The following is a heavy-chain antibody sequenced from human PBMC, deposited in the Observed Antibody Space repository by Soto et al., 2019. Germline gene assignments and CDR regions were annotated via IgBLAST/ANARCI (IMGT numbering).Heavy chain of an antibody. V-gene: IGHV3-15*01. Sequence: GGSLRLSCAASGFTFSNAWMSWVRQAPGKGLEWVGRIKSKTDGGTTDYAAPVKGRFTISRDDSKNTLYLQMNSLKTEDTAVYYCTTGYSSSPAGGYYYFYYYMDVWSKVTTVTVSS. CDR1: GFTFSNAW. CDR3: TTGYSSSPAGGYYYFYYYMDV. J-gene: IGHJ6*03. D-gene: IGHD6-6*01. CDR2: IKSKTDGGTT.